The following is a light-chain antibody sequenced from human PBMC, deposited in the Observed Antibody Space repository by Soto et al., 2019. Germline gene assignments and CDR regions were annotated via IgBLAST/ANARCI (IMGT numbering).Light chain of an antibody. CDR3: QHYNRYSEA. V-gene: IGKV1-5*03. J-gene: IGKJ1*01. CDR2: KAS. Sequence: DIQRTQSPSTLSGSVGDRVTITCRASQTISSWLAWYQQKPGKAPKLLIYKASTLKSGVPSRFSGSGSGTEFTLTISSLQPDDFATYYCQHYNRYSEAFGQGTKG. CDR1: QTISSW.